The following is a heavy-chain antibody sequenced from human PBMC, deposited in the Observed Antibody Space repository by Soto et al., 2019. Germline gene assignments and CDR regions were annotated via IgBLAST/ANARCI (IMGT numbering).Heavy chain of an antibody. CDR2: INPNSGGT. V-gene: IGHV1-2*04. J-gene: IGHJ6*02. CDR3: AREASTGGMDV. D-gene: IGHD3-10*01. CDR1: GYTFTGYY. Sequence: ASVKVCWKGSGYTFTGYYMHWVLQAPGQGLEWMGWINPNSGGTNYAQKFQGWVTMTRDTSISTAYMELSRLRSDDTAVYYCAREASTGGMDVWGQGTTVTVSS.